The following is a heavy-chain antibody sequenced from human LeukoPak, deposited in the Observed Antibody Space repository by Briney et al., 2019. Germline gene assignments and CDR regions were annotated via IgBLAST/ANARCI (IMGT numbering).Heavy chain of an antibody. CDR1: GFTFSSYG. Sequence: GGSLRLSCAASGFTFSSYGMSWVRQAPGKGLEWVSSISGSGASTYYADSVKGRFTISRDNSKNTLYLQMNSLRAEDTAVYYCANLHYDILTGYIYYFDYWGQGTLVTVSS. D-gene: IGHD3-9*01. J-gene: IGHJ4*02. V-gene: IGHV3-23*01. CDR3: ANLHYDILTGYIYYFDY. CDR2: ISGSGAST.